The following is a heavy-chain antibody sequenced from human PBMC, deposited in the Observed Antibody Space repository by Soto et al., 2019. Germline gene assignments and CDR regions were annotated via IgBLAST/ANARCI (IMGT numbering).Heavy chain of an antibody. CDR3: AKDGKIAAAGTWVKYFDY. CDR2: ISGSGDKT. Sequence: GGSLRLSCAASGFTFSSYAMSWVRQAPGKGLEWVSAISGSGDKTYYADSVKGRFTISRDNSKNTLYLQMNSLRAEDTAVYYCAKDGKIAAAGTWVKYFDYWGQGTLVTVSS. J-gene: IGHJ4*02. D-gene: IGHD6-13*01. CDR1: GFTFSSYA. V-gene: IGHV3-23*01.